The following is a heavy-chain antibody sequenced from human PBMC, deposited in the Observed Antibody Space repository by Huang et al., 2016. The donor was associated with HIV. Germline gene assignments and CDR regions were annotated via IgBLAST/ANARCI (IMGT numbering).Heavy chain of an antibody. CDR3: ASASIAARRWFDP. CDR2: IYYSGST. V-gene: IGHV4-59*01. J-gene: IGHJ5*02. D-gene: IGHD6-6*01. CDR1: GGSMSSYY. Sequence: QVQLQESGPGLVQPSETLSLTCTVSGGSMSSYYWSWIRQPPGKGLEWIGYIYYSGSTNYNPSLKSRGTISVDTSKNQFSLRLSSGAAADTAVYYCASASIAARRWFDPWGQGSLVTVSS.